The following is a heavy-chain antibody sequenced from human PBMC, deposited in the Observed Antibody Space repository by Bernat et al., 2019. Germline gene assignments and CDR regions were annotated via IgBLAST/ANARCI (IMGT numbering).Heavy chain of an antibody. CDR2: ISGSGSTI. CDR1: GFTFSSFE. CDR3: AREGGVVLTPPVYAFDV. Sequence: EEQLVESGGGLVQPGGSLRLSCAASGFTFSSFEMNWVRQAPGKGLEWVSYISGSGSTIYADSVKGRFTFSRDNAENSLYLQMNSLRAEDTAVYYCAREGGVVLTPPVYAFDVWGQGTMVTVSS. J-gene: IGHJ3*01. D-gene: IGHD2-8*02. V-gene: IGHV3-48*03.